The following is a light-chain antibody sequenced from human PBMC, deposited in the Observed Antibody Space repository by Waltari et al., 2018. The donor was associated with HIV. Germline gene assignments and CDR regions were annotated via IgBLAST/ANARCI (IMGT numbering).Light chain of an antibody. CDR2: WAS. CDR1: QGLLYRSSSY. Sequence: DIVLPQSPKYLDVSLGGRTAFNSKSSQGLLYRSSSYLAWYQQKLGQPPLLLISWASTRESGVPDRFAGSGSGENVTLTISSLQPEDVAVYYCQQYFSSPLTFGPGTKVGI. V-gene: IGKV4-1*01. CDR3: QQYFSSPLT. J-gene: IGKJ3*01.